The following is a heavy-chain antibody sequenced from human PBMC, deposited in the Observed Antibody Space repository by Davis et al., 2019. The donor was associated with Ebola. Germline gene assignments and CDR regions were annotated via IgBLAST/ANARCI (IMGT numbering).Heavy chain of an antibody. CDR2: ITGSSSTI. V-gene: IGHV3-48*02. CDR3: ARDLYSNYFDY. Sequence: PGGSLRLSCAASGFTFSTYAMNWLRQAPGKGLEWVSFITGSSSTIYYADSVKGRFTISRDNARNSLYLHMNSLRDEDTAVYYCARDLYSNYFDYWGQGTLVTVSS. J-gene: IGHJ4*02. D-gene: IGHD4-11*01. CDR1: GFTFSTYA.